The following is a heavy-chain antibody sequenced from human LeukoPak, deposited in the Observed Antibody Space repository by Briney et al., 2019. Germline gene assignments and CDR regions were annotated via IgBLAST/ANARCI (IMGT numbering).Heavy chain of an antibody. CDR2: INHSGST. J-gene: IGHJ4*02. V-gene: IGHV4-34*01. Sequence: SETLSLTCAVYGGSFSGYYWSWIRQPPGNGLEWIGEINHSGSTNYNPSLKSRVTISVDTSKNQFSLKLNSVTAADTAVYYCARGIEAAGMFDYWGQGTLVTVSS. D-gene: IGHD6-13*01. CDR1: GGSFSGYY. CDR3: ARGIEAAGMFDY.